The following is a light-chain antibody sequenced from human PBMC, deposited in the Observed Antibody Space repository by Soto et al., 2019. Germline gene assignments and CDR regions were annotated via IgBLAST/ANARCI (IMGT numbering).Light chain of an antibody. CDR1: QSVSSY. CDR2: DAS. CDR3: QQRSNWPPWT. V-gene: IGKV3-11*01. J-gene: IGKJ1*01. Sequence: EIVLTQSPAILSLSPGERATLSRRASQSVSSYLAWYQQKPGQAPRLLIYDASNRATGIPARFSGSGSGTDFTLTISSLEPEDFAVYYCQQRSNWPPWTFGQGTKVDNK.